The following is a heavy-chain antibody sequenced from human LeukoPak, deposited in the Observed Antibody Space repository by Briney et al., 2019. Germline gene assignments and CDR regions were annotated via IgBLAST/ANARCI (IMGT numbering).Heavy chain of an antibody. CDR1: GYTFISYA. V-gene: IGHV1-3*01. CDR2: INAGNGNT. J-gene: IGHJ5*02. Sequence: ASVKVSCKASGYTFISYAMHWVRQAPGQRLEWMGWINAGNGNTKYSQKFQGGVTITRDTSASTAYMELSSLRSEDTAVYYCARGPPYEGPAARFDPWGQGILVTVSS. CDR3: ARGPPYEGPAARFDP. D-gene: IGHD2-2*01.